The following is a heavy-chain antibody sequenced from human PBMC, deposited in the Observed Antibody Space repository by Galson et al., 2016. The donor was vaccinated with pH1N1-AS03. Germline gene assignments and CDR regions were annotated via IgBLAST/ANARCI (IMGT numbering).Heavy chain of an antibody. Sequence: PALVKSTQTLTLTCTFSGFSLDSTDVNVAWIRQPPGKALEWLALIRWNGDKHYSPSLKNRLTVTKDTSKNQVVLTMTNLDPVDTATYFCARDFNWRIDYWGQGTLVTVSS. CDR3: ARDFNWRIDY. J-gene: IGHJ4*02. D-gene: IGHD1-1*01. CDR1: GFSLDSTDVN. V-gene: IGHV2-5*01. CDR2: IRWNGDK.